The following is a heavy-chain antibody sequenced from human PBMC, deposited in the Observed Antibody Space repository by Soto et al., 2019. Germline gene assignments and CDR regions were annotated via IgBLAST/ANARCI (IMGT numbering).Heavy chain of an antibody. CDR3: ARRSSSSLGSLFDP. CDR2: MYYTGNK. V-gene: IGHV4-39*01. CDR1: GGSISSSTYY. D-gene: IGHD6-6*01. Sequence: PSETLSLTCTVSGGSISSSTYYWDWSSQPTGKGLEWIGAMYYTGNKNYNPSLESRVTMSVDTSKNQFSLKLSSVTPTDTAVYYCARRSSSSLGSLFDPWGRGSLVTGS. J-gene: IGHJ5*02.